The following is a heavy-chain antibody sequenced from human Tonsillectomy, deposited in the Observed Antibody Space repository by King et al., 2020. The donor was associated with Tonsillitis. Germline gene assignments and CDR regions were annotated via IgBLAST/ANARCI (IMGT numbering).Heavy chain of an antibody. CDR3: AKGNYYESSGYSFFDY. V-gene: IGHV3-23*04. CDR2: ISGSGGST. D-gene: IGHD3-22*01. J-gene: IGHJ4*02. CDR1: GFTFSSYA. Sequence: VQLVESGGGLVQPGGSLRLSCAASGFTFSSYAMSWVRQAPGKGLEWVSAISGSGGSTYYADSVKGRFTISRDNSKNTLYLQMNSLRAEDTAVYYCAKGNYYESSGYSFFDYWGQGTLVTVSS.